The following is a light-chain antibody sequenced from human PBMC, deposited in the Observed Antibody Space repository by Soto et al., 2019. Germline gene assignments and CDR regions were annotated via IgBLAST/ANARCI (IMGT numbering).Light chain of an antibody. CDR2: DAS. CDR1: QSVSSY. CDR3: QQRSNWA. Sequence: EIVLTQSPATLSLSPGERATLSCRASQSVSSYLAWYQQKPGQAPRLLIYDASNRATGIPARFSGSGSETAFTPPITTQEPKYFAVFWCQQRSNWAFGKGTKGKIK. J-gene: IGKJ1*01. V-gene: IGKV3-11*01.